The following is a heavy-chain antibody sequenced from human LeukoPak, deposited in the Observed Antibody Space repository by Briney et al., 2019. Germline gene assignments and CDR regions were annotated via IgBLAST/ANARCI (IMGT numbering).Heavy chain of an antibody. V-gene: IGHV6-1*01. CDR1: GDSASSNSAA. D-gene: IGHD6-13*01. J-gene: IGHJ6*02. Sequence: SQTLSLTCAISGDSASSNSAAWNWIRQSPSRGLEWLGRTYYRSKWYNDYAVSVKSRITINPDTSKNQFSLQLNSVTPEDTAVYYCASGLAAAGYYYYYGMDVWGQGTTVTVSS. CDR2: TYYRSKWYN. CDR3: ASGLAAAGYYYYYGMDV.